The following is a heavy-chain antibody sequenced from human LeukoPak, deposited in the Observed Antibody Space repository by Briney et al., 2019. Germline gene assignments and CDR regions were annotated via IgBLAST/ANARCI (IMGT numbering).Heavy chain of an antibody. CDR1: GGSISSGSYH. D-gene: IGHD6-13*01. Sequence: SQTLSLTCTVSGGSISSGSYHWSWIRQPAGKGLEWIGRIYTSGSTNYNPSLKSRVTISVDTSKNQFSLKLSSVTAADTAVYYCARDSGIAAAGFDYWGQGTLVTVSS. J-gene: IGHJ4*02. CDR2: IYTSGST. CDR3: ARDSGIAAAGFDY. V-gene: IGHV4-61*02.